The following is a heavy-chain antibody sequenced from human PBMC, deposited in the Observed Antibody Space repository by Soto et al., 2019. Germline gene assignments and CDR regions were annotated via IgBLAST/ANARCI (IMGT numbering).Heavy chain of an antibody. D-gene: IGHD6-6*01. V-gene: IGHV1-69*01. CDR2: IIPIFGTA. Sequence: QVQLVQSGAEVKKPGSSVKVSARVPEGPFTGYPTTGVRRAPGQGLGGMGGIIPIFGTANYAQKFQGRVTITADESTSTAYMELSSLRSEDTAVYYCARPPSLRLNYYYGMDVWGQGTTVTVSS. CDR1: EGPFTGYP. J-gene: IGHJ6*02. CDR3: ARPPSLRLNYYYGMDV.